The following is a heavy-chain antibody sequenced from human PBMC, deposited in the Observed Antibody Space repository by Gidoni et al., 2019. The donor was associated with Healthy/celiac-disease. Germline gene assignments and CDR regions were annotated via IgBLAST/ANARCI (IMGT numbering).Heavy chain of an antibody. V-gene: IGHV4-34*01. CDR2: INHSGST. J-gene: IGHJ5*02. D-gene: IGHD3-22*01. CDR3: ARSPRITMIVAARWFDP. Sequence: QVQLQQWGAGLLQPSETMSLTCAVYGASCSGYSWSWIRQPPGKGLEWIGDINHSGSTNYNPSLKSRVTISVDTSKNQFSLKLSAVTAADTAVYYCARSPRITMIVAARWFDPWGQGTLVTVSS. CDR1: GASCSGYS.